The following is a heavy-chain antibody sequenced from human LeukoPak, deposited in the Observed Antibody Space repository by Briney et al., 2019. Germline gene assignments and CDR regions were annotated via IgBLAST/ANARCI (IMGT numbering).Heavy chain of an antibody. Sequence: GGSLRLSCAASGFTVSSNDMSWVRQAPGKGLEWVSLIYSGRSTYYADSVKGRFIISRDNSKNTLYLQMNSLRAEDTAVYYCAKDGYAGDIVVVWGQGTLVTVSS. J-gene: IGHJ4*02. CDR3: AKDGYAGDIVVV. V-gene: IGHV3-66*01. D-gene: IGHD2-2*01. CDR1: GFTVSSND. CDR2: IYSGRST.